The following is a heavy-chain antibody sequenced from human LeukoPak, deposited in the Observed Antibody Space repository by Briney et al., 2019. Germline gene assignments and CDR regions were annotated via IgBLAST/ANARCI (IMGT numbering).Heavy chain of an antibody. Sequence: SETLSLTCTVSGGSINNYYWSWIRQPAGKGLEWIGRIYPSGSTNDNPALKSRVTMSVDTSKNQFSLKLTSVSAADTAVYYCAREEITAAGRSLDYWGQGTLVTVSS. J-gene: IGHJ4*02. D-gene: IGHD6-13*01. CDR2: IYPSGST. CDR3: AREEITAAGRSLDY. CDR1: GGSINNYY. V-gene: IGHV4-4*07.